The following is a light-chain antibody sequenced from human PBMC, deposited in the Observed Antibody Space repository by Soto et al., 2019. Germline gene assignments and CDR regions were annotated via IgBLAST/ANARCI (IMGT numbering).Light chain of an antibody. CDR3: QQYNNWLT. CDR2: GAS. V-gene: IGKV3-15*01. J-gene: IGKJ3*01. CDR1: QSVSSN. Sequence: ELGMTQSPATLSVSPGERATLSCRASQSVSSNLAWYQQKPGQAPRLLIYGASTRATGIPARFSGSGSGTEFTLTISSLQSEDFAVYYCQQYNNWLTFGPGTKVDIK.